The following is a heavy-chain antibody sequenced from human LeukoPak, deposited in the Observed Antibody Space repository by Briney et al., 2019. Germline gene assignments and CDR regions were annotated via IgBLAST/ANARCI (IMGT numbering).Heavy chain of an antibody. CDR2: ISSPGITK. J-gene: IGHJ5*02. CDR1: GFTFSSYE. Sequence: GGSLRLSCVASGFTFSSYEMNWVRQAPGKGLEWVSYISSPGITKYYADSVKGRFTVSRDNAKNSLYLQMSSLRAEDTAVYYCAKAPTREEFDPWGQETLVTVSS. V-gene: IGHV3-48*03. CDR3: AKAPTREEFDP. D-gene: IGHD1-26*01.